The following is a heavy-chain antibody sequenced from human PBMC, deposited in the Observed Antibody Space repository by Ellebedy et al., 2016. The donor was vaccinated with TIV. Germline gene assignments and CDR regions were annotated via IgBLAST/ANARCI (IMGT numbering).Heavy chain of an antibody. D-gene: IGHD2-2*01. CDR3: ARGANTVQREDTFDI. J-gene: IGHJ3*02. CDR1: GLTFSSYS. CDR2: ISTSSSHI. V-gene: IGHV3-21*01. Sequence: GGSLRLSXAASGLTFSSYSMNWVRQAPGKGLEWVSSISTSSSHIYYADSVKGRFTISRDNAKNSLYLQMNSLRAEDTAVYYCARGANTVQREDTFDIWGQGTMVTVSS.